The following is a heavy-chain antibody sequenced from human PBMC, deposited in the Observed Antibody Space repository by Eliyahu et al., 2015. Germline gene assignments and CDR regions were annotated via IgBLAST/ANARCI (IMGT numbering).Heavy chain of an antibody. V-gene: IGHV4-34*01. CDR2: INHXGST. CDR1: XGSFSGYY. D-gene: IGHD3-22*01. CDR3: ARAGYDSSGYYYSYDY. J-gene: IGHJ4*02. Sequence: QVQLQQWGAGLLKPSETLSLTCAVYXGSFSGYYWSWIRQPPGKGLEWSGEINHXGSTNYNPSLKSRVTISVDTSKNQFSLKLSSVTAADTAVYYCARAGYDSSGYYYSYDYWGQGTLVTVSS.